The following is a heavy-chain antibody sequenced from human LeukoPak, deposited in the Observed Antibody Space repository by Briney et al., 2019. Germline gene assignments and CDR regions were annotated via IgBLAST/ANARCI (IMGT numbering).Heavy chain of an antibody. J-gene: IGHJ3*02. V-gene: IGHV4-34*01. D-gene: IGHD6-13*01. CDR1: GGSFSGYY. Sequence: SETLSLTCAVYGGSFSGYYWSWIRQPPGKGLEWIWEINHSGSTNYNPSLKSRVTISVDTSKNQFSLKLSSVTAADTAVYYCARSPSGQQLVRGNAFDIWGQGTMVTVSS. CDR3: ARSPSGQQLVRGNAFDI. CDR2: INHSGST.